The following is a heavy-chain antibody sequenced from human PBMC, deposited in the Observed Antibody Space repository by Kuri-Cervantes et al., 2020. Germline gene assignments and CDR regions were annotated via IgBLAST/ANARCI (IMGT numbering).Heavy chain of an antibody. D-gene: IGHD6-6*01. V-gene: IGHV3-74*01. CDR3: AREYQGWQLATSAFPGDY. Sequence: ETLSLTCAASGFTFSSYWMHWVRQAPGKGLVWVSRINSDGSSTSYADSVKGRFTISRDNAKNTLYLQMNSLRAEDTAVYYRAREYQGWQLATSAFPGDYWGQGTLVTVSS. CDR1: GFTFSSYW. CDR2: INSDGSST. J-gene: IGHJ4*02.